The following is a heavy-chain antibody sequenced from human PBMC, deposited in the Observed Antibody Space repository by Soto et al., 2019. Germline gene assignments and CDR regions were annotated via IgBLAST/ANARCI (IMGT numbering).Heavy chain of an antibody. Sequence: QEQLAESGGGLVKPGGSLRLSCAASGFSFNVYYMTWIRQAPGSGLEWVASISILGDSTYYADSVKGRFTISRDNVQSSLCLQMDTLRPEDTAVDYCARDRAGTRTFPRKTFSLWGQGTTVTVAS. J-gene: IGHJ3*01. V-gene: IGHV3-11*01. CDR1: GFSFNVYY. CDR3: ARDRAGTRTFPRKTFSL. CDR2: ISILGDST. D-gene: IGHD6-19*01.